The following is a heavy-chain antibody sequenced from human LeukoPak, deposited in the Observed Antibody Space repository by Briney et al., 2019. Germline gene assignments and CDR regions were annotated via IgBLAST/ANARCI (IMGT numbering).Heavy chain of an antibody. CDR3: AKEGRSSTPGY. D-gene: IGHD2-15*01. CDR2: ISTSGDT. V-gene: IGHV4-4*07. Sequence: KPSETLSLTCTVSGGSLSNSYWSWVRQPAGKGLEWIGHISTSGDTDYNPSLKGRVSMSIATSGNQFSLKLSSMTAADTAVYYCAKEGRSSTPGYWGQGTLVIVSS. CDR1: GGSLSNSY. J-gene: IGHJ4*02.